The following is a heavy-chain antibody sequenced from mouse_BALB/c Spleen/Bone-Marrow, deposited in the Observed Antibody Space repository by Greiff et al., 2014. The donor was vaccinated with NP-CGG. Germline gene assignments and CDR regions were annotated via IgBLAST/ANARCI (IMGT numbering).Heavy chain of an antibody. D-gene: IGHD2-1*01. CDR2: INPGSGGT. Sequence: QVQLQQSGAELVRPGTSVKVSCKASGYAFTNYLIEWVKQRPGQGLEWIGVINPGSGGTNYNEEFKGKATLTADKSSSTAYMQLSSLTSDDSAVYFCARRDGNYAWFAYWGQGTLVTVSA. J-gene: IGHJ3*01. CDR1: GYAFTNYL. V-gene: IGHV1-54*03. CDR3: ARRDGNYAWFAY.